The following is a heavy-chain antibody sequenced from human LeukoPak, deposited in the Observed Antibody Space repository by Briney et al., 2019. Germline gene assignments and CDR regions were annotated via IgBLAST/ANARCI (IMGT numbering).Heavy chain of an antibody. CDR1: GFAVSANY. J-gene: IGHJ6*02. CDR2: HYSGSTT. Sequence: GGSLRLSCAASGFAVSANYMNWVRQAPGKGLEWVSVHYSGSTTYYADSAKGRFTISRDNSKNTLYLQMNSLRAEDTAVYYCARLPAYYYGMDVWGQGTTVTVSS. CDR3: ARLPAYYYGMDV. V-gene: IGHV3-66*04.